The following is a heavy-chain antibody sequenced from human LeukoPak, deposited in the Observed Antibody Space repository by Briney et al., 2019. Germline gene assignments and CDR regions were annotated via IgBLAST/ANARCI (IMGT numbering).Heavy chain of an antibody. V-gene: IGHV4-39*07. J-gene: IGHJ4*02. CDR2: IYHSGST. D-gene: IGHD3-22*01. CDR3: ARAEYYYDSSGYYFY. CDR1: GGSITSSSYY. Sequence: SETLSLTCTVSGGSITSSSYYWGWIRQPPGKGLEWIGSIYHSGSTYYNPSLKSRVTISVDTSKNQFSLKLSSVTAADTAVYYCARAEYYYDSSGYYFYWGQGTLVTVSP.